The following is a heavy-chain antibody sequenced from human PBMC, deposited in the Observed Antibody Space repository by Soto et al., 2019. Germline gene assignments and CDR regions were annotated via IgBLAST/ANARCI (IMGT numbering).Heavy chain of an antibody. CDR2: ISWDGGST. D-gene: IGHD6-13*01. Sequence: EVQLVESGGVVVQPGGSLRLSCAASGFTFDDYTMHWVRQAPGKCLVWVSLISWDGGSTYYADSVKGRFTISRDNSKNCLYLQMNSLRTEDTALYYCAKDIRRVQQLPTHYYYNGMDVWGQGTTVTVSS. CDR3: AKDIRRVQQLPTHYYYNGMDV. J-gene: IGHJ6*02. V-gene: IGHV3-43*01. CDR1: GFTFDDYT.